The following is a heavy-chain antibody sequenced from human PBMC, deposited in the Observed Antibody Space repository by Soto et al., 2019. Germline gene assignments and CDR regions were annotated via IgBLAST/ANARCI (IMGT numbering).Heavy chain of an antibody. V-gene: IGHV3-9*01. D-gene: IGHD6-13*01. J-gene: IGHJ4*02. CDR3: ANDSWYSSSWYYFDY. Sequence: EVQLVESGGGLVQPGRSLRLSCAASGFTFADYAMHWVRQAPGKGLEWVSGISWNSGTIGYADSVKGRFTISRDNAKNSLSLQMSSLRAEDTALYYCANDSWYSSSWYYFDYWGQGTLVTVSS. CDR2: ISWNSGTI. CDR1: GFTFADYA.